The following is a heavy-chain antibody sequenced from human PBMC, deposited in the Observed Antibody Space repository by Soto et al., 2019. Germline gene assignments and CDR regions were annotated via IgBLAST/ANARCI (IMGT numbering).Heavy chain of an antibody. V-gene: IGHV4-59*08. CDR3: ARLRGYCSGARCYSGYSYYIHV. Sequence: QVQLQESGPGLVKPSETLSLTCTVSGGSISNYYWSWIRQPPGKGLEWIGYIYYRGSTNYNPSLKRRVTISVETSKDQLSLKLSSVTAADSAVYYCARLRGYCSGARCYSGYSYYIHVWGKGTTVTVSS. CDR2: IYYRGST. CDR1: GGSISNYY. J-gene: IGHJ6*03. D-gene: IGHD2-15*01.